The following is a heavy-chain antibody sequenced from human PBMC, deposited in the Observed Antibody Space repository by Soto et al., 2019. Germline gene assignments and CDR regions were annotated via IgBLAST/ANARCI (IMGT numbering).Heavy chain of an antibody. CDR2: IGTAGDT. CDR1: GFTFSSYD. J-gene: IGHJ6*02. V-gene: IGHV3-13*01. CDR3: ARSGPYYYDSSYGMDV. D-gene: IGHD3-22*01. Sequence: EVQLVESGGGLVQPGGSLRLSCAASGFTFSSYDMHWVRQATGKGLEWVSAIGTAGDTYYPGSVKGRFTISRENAKNSLYLQMTSLRAEDTAVYYCARSGPYYYDSSYGMDVWGQGTTVTVSS.